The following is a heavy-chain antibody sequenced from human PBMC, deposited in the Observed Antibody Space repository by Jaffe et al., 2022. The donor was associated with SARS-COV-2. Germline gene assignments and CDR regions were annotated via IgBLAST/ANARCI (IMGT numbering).Heavy chain of an antibody. CDR1: GFTFSSYG. D-gene: IGHD3-22*01. CDR3: AKDPRYYYYDSSGYPDY. Sequence: QVQLVESGGGVVQPGRSLRLSCAASGFTFSSYGMHWVRQAPGKGLEWVAVISYDGSNKYYADSVKGRFTISRDNSKNTLYLQMNSLRAEDTAVYYCAKDPRYYYYDSSGYPDYWGQGTLVTVSS. J-gene: IGHJ4*02. V-gene: IGHV3-30*18. CDR2: ISYDGSNK.